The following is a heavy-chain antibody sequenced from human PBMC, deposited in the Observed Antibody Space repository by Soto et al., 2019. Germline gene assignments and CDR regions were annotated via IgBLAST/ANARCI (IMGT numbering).Heavy chain of an antibody. D-gene: IGHD4-17*01. CDR1: GFTFSGYD. Sequence: EVQLVESGGGLVQPGGSLRLSCAASGFTFSGYDMHWVRQATGKGLEWVSAIGTAGDTYYPGSVKGRFTISRENAKNSLYLQMNSLRAGDTAVYYCARRRNDYGGYGSGGDWCFDLWGRGTLVTVSS. J-gene: IGHJ2*01. V-gene: IGHV3-13*01. CDR2: IGTAGDT. CDR3: ARRRNDYGGYGSGGDWCFDL.